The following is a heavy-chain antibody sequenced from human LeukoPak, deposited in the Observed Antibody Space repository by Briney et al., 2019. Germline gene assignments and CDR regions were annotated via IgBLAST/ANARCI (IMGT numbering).Heavy chain of an antibody. D-gene: IGHD1-26*01. CDR2: ISWNSGSI. Sequence: PRRCLRLSCAASGFTFDDYAMHWVRQAPGKGLEWVSGISWNSGSIGYADSVKGRFTISRDNAKNSLYLQMNSLRAEDTALYYCAKDPGGSYFQYFQHWGQGTLVTVSS. V-gene: IGHV3-9*01. CDR3: AKDPGGSYFQYFQH. CDR1: GFTFDDYA. J-gene: IGHJ1*01.